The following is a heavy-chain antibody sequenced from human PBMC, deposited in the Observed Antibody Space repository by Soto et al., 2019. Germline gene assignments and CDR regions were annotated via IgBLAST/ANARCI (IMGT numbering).Heavy chain of an antibody. J-gene: IGHJ4*02. V-gene: IGHV4-39*02. CDR2: IFYSGST. Sequence: QLHLQESGPGLVKPSETLSLTCTVSGGSISSSSHYWGWIRQPPGKGLEWIGSIFYSGSTSYNPSLKSRVTISVDTSKNHFSLKLSSVTAADTAVYYCARRESYDILTGYYHFDYWGQGTLVTVSS. D-gene: IGHD3-9*01. CDR3: ARRESYDILTGYYHFDY. CDR1: GGSISSSSHY.